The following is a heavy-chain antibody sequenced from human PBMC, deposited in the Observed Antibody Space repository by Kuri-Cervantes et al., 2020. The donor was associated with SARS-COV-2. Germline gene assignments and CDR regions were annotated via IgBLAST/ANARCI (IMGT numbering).Heavy chain of an antibody. CDR2: INPSDGVT. V-gene: IGHV1-46*01. J-gene: IGHJ4*02. CDR3: AWEDTAFRAADYGGKGGFDY. CDR1: GYTFTSYY. Sequence: ASAMVSCKASGYTFTSYYMHWSRQAPGQGLEWMGIINPSDGVTTYAQKFLGRVTMTRDKSTSTVYMVQSSRKSEDTAVYYCAWEDTAFRAADYGGKGGFDYWGQGTLVTVSS. D-gene: IGHD4-23*01.